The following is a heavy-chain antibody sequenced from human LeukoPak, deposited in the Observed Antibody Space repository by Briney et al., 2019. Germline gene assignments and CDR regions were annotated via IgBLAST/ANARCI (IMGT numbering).Heavy chain of an antibody. V-gene: IGHV3-30*02. Sequence: GSRKGRFTISRDNSKNTLYLQMNSLRAEDTAVYYCAKDRYYYDSSGYFFDYWGQGTLVTVSS. D-gene: IGHD3-22*01. CDR3: AKDRYYYDSSGYFFDY. J-gene: IGHJ4*02.